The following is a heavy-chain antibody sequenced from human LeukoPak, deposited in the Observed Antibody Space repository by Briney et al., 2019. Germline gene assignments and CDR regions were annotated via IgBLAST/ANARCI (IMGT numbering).Heavy chain of an antibody. CDR1: GYTFTVHY. D-gene: IGHD2-21*01. J-gene: IGHJ5*02. V-gene: IGHV1-2*02. CDR3: ARDVVGGGTAWFDP. Sequence: ASVKVSCKASGYTFTVHYMHWVRQTPGQGLEWMGWINPNTDDTNYAQKFQGRVTMTRDTSISTAYIELSGPTSDDTAVYYCARDVVGGGTAWFDPWGQGTLVTVSS. CDR2: INPNTDDT.